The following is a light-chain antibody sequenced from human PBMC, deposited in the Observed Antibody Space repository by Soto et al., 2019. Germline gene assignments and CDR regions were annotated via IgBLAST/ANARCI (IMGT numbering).Light chain of an antibody. J-gene: IGKJ2*01. CDR3: QQASNFPYT. Sequence: DIQMTQSPSSVSASVGDRVTITCRASQNIANYLVWYQQIPGKAPKVLIYTTSFLHSGVPSRFSGSGTGTDFTLTIDSLQPEDFATYYCQQASNFPYTFGQGTKVEIK. CDR1: QNIANY. CDR2: TTS. V-gene: IGKV1-12*01.